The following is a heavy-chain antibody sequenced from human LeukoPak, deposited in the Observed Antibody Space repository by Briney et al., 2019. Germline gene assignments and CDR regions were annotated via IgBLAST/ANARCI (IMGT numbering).Heavy chain of an antibody. CDR3: ARSEYSSSPKDY. Sequence: PGGSLRLSCAASGFTFSNYAMSWVRQAPGKGLEWVSGISGSGGTTYYADSVKGRFTTSRDNSKNMLYLQMNNLRAEDTAVYFCARSEYSSSPKDYWGQGTLVTVSS. CDR2: ISGSGGTT. J-gene: IGHJ4*02. CDR1: GFTFSNYA. D-gene: IGHD6-6*01. V-gene: IGHV3-23*01.